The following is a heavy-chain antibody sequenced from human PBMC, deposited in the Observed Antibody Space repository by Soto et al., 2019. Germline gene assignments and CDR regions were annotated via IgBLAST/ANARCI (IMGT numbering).Heavy chain of an antibody. CDR2: IDWDDDK. CDR1: RFSLSTSGMR. Sequence: GXTLVNPTQTLTXTCTFSRFSLSTSGMRVIWIRQPPVKALEWLARIDWDDDKFYSTSLKTRLTISKDTSKNQVVLTMTNMDPVDTATYYCARTLTYYYDSSGYSDPFDYWGQGTLGTVSS. D-gene: IGHD3-22*01. V-gene: IGHV2-70*04. CDR3: ARTLTYYYDSSGYSDPFDY. J-gene: IGHJ4*02.